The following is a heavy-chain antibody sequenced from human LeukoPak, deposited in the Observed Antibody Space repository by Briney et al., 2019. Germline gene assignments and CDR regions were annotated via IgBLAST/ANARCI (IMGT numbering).Heavy chain of an antibody. D-gene: IGHD6-13*01. Sequence: GGSLRLSCAASGFTFSSYGMHWVRQAPGKGLEWVAVISYDGSNKYYADSVKGRFTISRDNSKNTLYLQMNSLRAEDTAVYYCAKRPGYSSPPDYWGQGTLVTVSS. CDR2: ISYDGSNK. CDR1: GFTFSSYG. V-gene: IGHV3-30*18. J-gene: IGHJ4*02. CDR3: AKRPGYSSPPDY.